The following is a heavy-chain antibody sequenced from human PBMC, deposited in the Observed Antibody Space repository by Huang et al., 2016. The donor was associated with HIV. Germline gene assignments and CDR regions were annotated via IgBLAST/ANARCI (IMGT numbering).Heavy chain of an antibody. Sequence: QMQLQQRGAGLLKPSETLSLTCGFSGGSVTGNYLAWIRQAPGKGLEWMGEVNDSGAPKYNPSLNGRVTISLDKSNRELSLNLRSVTAADTAVYYCARQWTILEWLLGLDVWCQGTTVIVSS. CDR1: GGSVTGNY. J-gene: IGHJ6*02. CDR3: ARQWTILEWLLGLDV. CDR2: VNDSGAP. D-gene: IGHD3-3*01. V-gene: IGHV4-34*02.